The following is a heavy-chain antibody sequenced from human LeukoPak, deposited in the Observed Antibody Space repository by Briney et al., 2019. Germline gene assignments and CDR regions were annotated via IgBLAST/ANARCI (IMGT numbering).Heavy chain of an antibody. CDR3: ADFDRS. J-gene: IGHJ4*02. CDR2: INTDGSNR. Sequence: GGSLRLFCAASGLTFSAAWMSWVRQAPGKGLEWVATINTDGSNRYYVDSVKGRFTISRDNAKNSLYLQMDSLRADDTALYYCADFDRSWGQGTLVTVSS. D-gene: IGHD3-22*01. V-gene: IGHV3-7*01. CDR1: GLTFSAAW.